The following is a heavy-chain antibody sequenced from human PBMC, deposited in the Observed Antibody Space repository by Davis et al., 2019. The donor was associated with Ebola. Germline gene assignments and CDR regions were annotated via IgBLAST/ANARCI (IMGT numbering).Heavy chain of an antibody. CDR1: EFTFSSYS. J-gene: IGHJ4*02. Sequence: GESLKISCAASEFTFSSYSINWVRQAPGKGLEWVSVIYRDERTYYADSVKGRFTVSRDNAKNSLYLQMNSLRAEDTAVYYCARDSRALYWGQGTLVTVSS. CDR2: IYRDERT. CDR3: ARDSRALY. V-gene: IGHV3-66*01.